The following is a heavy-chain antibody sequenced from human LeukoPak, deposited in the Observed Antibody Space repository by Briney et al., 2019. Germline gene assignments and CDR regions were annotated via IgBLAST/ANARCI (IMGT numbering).Heavy chain of an antibody. V-gene: IGHV4-30-2*01. CDR3: ARGSYYDSSSDY. Sequence: PSQTLSLTCAVSGGSISSGGYSWSWIRQPPGKGLEWIGYIYHSGSTYYNPSLKSRVTISVDRSKNQFSLKLSSVTAADTAVYYCARGSYYDSSSDYWGQGTLVTVSS. D-gene: IGHD3-22*01. CDR2: IYHSGST. CDR1: GGSISSGGYS. J-gene: IGHJ4*02.